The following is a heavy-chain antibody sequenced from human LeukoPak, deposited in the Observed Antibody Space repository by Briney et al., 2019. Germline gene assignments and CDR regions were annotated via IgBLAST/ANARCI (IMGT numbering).Heavy chain of an antibody. CDR3: AKDRSSGWYGY. CDR2: ISSGGGST. Sequence: GGSLRLSCAASGFTFSHYAMSWVRQAPGKGLEWVSAISSGGGSTNYADPVKGRFTISRDNSKNTLYLQMNSLRAEDTAVYYCAKDRSSGWYGYWGQGTLVTVSS. V-gene: IGHV3-23*01. J-gene: IGHJ4*02. D-gene: IGHD6-19*01. CDR1: GFTFSHYA.